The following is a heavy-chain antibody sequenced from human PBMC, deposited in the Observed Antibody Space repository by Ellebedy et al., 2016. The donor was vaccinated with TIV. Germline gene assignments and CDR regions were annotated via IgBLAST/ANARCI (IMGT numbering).Heavy chain of an antibody. V-gene: IGHV1-2*02. CDR3: TRHAYGSGDFDP. D-gene: IGHD3-10*01. CDR1: GYTFNGYY. CDR2: INPNSGGP. J-gene: IGHJ5*02. Sequence: AASVQVSCKASGYTFNGYYIHWVRQAPGHGLEWMGWINPNSGGPDSEQKFHGRVTMTRDTSISTACMELRGLTSDDTAVYYCTRHAYGSGDFDPWGQGTLVTVSS.